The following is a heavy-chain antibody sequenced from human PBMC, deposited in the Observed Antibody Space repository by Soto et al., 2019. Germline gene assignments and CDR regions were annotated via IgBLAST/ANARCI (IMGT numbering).Heavy chain of an antibody. Sequence: PTEPLSLTRTVSGASIGSSCYYWSWIRQHPGKGLEWIGYIYYSGSTYYNPSLKSRVTISVDTSKNQFSLKLSSVTAADTAVYYCARSIDPWGQGTLVTVS. CDR3: ARSIDP. J-gene: IGHJ5*02. CDR1: GASIGSSCYY. V-gene: IGHV4-31*03. CDR2: IYYSGST.